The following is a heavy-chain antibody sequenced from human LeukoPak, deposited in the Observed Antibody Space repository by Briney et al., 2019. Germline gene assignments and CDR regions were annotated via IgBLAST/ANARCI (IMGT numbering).Heavy chain of an antibody. V-gene: IGHV4-31*03. CDR3: ASLRYGLGSYYR. Sequence: SQTLSLTCTVSGGSISSGGYYWSWIRQHPGKGLEWIGHMYYSGSPHYNPSLKSRVTISVDTSKNQFSLKLSSVTAADTAVYYCASLRYGLGSYYRWGQGTLVTVSS. D-gene: IGHD3-10*01. CDR1: GGSISSGGYY. CDR2: MYYSGSP. J-gene: IGHJ4*02.